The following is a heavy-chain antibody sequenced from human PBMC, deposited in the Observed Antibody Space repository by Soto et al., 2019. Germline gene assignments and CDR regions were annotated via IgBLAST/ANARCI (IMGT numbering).Heavy chain of an antibody. CDR2: ISSSGSTI. Sequence: GGSLRLSCAASGFTFSSYERNWVRQAPGKGLEWVSYISSSGSTIYYADSVKGRFTISRDNAKNSLYLQMNSLRAEDTAVYYCAREVGATRKWFDPWGQGTLVTVYS. V-gene: IGHV3-48*03. CDR3: AREVGATRKWFDP. CDR1: GFTFSSYE. D-gene: IGHD1-26*01. J-gene: IGHJ5*02.